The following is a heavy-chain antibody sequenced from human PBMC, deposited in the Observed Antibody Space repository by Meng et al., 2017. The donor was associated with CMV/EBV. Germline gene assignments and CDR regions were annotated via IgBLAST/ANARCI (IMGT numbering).Heavy chain of an antibody. J-gene: IGHJ4*02. V-gene: IGHV4-34*01. CDR2: INHSGST. CDR1: GGSFSGYY. Sequence: GSLRLSCAVYGGSFSGYYWIWIRQPPGKGLEWIGEINHSGSTNYNPSLKSRVTISVDTSKNQFSLKLSSVTAADTAVYYCARDRSPRPYYFDYWGQGTLVTVSS. D-gene: IGHD6-6*01. CDR3: ARDRSPRPYYFDY.